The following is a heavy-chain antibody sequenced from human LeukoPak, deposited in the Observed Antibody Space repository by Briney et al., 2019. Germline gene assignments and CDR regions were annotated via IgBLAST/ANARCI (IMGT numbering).Heavy chain of an antibody. CDR1: GFTFSSYS. CDR2: ISSSSSYI. V-gene: IGHV3-21*01. Sequence: GGSLRLSCAASGFTFSSYSMNWVRQAPGKGLEWVSSISSSSSYIYYADSVKGRFTISRDNAKNSLYLQMNSLRAGDTAVYYCARGKGDYNDAFDIWGQGTMVTVSS. J-gene: IGHJ3*02. CDR3: ARGKGDYNDAFDI. D-gene: IGHD4-11*01.